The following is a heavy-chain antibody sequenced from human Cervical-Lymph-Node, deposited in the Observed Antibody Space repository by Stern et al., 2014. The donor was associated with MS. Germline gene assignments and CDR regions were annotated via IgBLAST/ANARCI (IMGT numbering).Heavy chain of an antibody. CDR3: ARGKGSRFLDWLLRDAFDI. CDR1: GFTFSNYW. V-gene: IGHV3-74*01. Sequence: EVQLVESGGGLVQPGGSLRFSCAASGFTFSNYWMHWVRQTPGKGLVWVSRINSDGSYASYADSVKGRFTISRDNAKNTLYLQMNSLRAEDTAVYYCARGKGSRFLDWLLRDAFDIWGQGTMLTVSS. CDR2: INSDGSYA. J-gene: IGHJ3*02. D-gene: IGHD3/OR15-3a*01.